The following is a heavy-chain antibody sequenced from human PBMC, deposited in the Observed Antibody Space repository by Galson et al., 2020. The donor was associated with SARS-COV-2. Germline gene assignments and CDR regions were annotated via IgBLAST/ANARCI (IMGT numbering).Heavy chain of an antibody. CDR1: GYSISSGYY. D-gene: IGHD6-13*01. Sequence: SETLSLTCTVSGYSISSGYYWGWIRQPPGKGLEWIGSIYHSGSTYYNPSLKSRVTISEDTSKNQFSLKLSSVTAADTAVYYCARVGGIAAAGSSSYYYGMDVWGQGTTVTVSS. V-gene: IGHV4-38-2*02. CDR2: IYHSGST. CDR3: ARVGGIAAAGSSSYYYGMDV. J-gene: IGHJ6*02.